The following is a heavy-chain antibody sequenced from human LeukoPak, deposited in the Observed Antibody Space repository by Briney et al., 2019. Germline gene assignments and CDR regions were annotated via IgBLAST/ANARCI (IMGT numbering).Heavy chain of an antibody. CDR1: GFTFQDYA. CDR3: GKGAV. J-gene: IGHJ6*02. V-gene: IGHV3-43*02. CDR2: ISADGGST. Sequence: GGSLRVSCAAAGFTFQDYAMHCVRHAPGKGLEWVSLISADGGSTYYADSVKGRFTISRDNSKISLYLQMNSLRTEDTALYCCGKGAVWGQGTTVTVSS.